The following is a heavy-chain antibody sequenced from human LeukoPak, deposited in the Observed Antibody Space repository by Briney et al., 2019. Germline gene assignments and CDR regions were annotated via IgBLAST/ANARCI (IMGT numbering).Heavy chain of an antibody. CDR3: ARGEWVVTAMEDAFDI. CDR2: ISGSGGST. V-gene: IGHV3-23*01. CDR1: GFTFSSYA. Sequence: GGSLRLSCAASGFTFSSYAMSWVRQAPGEGLEWVSAISGSGGSTYYADSVKGRFTISRDNSKNTLYLQMNSLRAEDTAVYYCARGEWVVTAMEDAFDIWGQGTMVTVSS. J-gene: IGHJ3*02. D-gene: IGHD2-21*02.